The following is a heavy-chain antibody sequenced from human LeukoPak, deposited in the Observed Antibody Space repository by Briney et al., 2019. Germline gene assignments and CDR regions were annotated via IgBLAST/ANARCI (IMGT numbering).Heavy chain of an antibody. Sequence: GGSLRLSCAASGFTFSSYAMHWVRQAPGKGLEYVSAISSNGGSTYYANSVKGRFTISRDNSKNTLYLQMNSLRAEDTAVYYCASEVGHDAFDIWGQGTMVTVSS. D-gene: IGHD1-26*01. V-gene: IGHV3-64*01. J-gene: IGHJ3*02. CDR2: ISSNGGST. CDR3: ASEVGHDAFDI. CDR1: GFTFSSYA.